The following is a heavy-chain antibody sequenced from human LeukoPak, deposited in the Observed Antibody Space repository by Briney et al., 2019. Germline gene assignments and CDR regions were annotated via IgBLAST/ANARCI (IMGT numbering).Heavy chain of an antibody. D-gene: IGHD3-16*01. Sequence: GGSLRLSCAASVSTLSTYWMSWVRQTPGKGPEWVASLKQNGSDKYYVDSVKGRFTISRDNAENSLYLRMKSLKTEDTAVYYCVGAGRGSYFSFWGQGTLVTVSS. CDR3: VGAGRGSYFSF. V-gene: IGHV3-7*05. CDR2: LKQNGSDK. J-gene: IGHJ4*02. CDR1: VSTLSTYW.